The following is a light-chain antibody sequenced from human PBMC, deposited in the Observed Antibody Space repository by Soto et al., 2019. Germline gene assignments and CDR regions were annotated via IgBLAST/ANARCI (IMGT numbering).Light chain of an antibody. CDR2: KAS. CDR3: QQYNSYPT. CDR1: QSISSW. Sequence: DIQMTQSPSTLSASVGDRVTITCRASQSISSWLAWYQQKPGKAPKLLIYKASSLESGVPSRFSGSGSGTEFTLTISSLQPDAVATYYCQQYNSYPTFGGGTMVEIK. J-gene: IGKJ4*01. V-gene: IGKV1-5*03.